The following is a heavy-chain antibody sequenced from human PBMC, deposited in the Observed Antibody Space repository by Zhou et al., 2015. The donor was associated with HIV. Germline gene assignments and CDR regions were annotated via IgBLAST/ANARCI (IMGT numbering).Heavy chain of an antibody. V-gene: IGHV1-69*12. CDR3: ARVQYPLMDIVVVPAAILYYYYGMDV. CDR1: GGTFSSYA. CDR2: IIPIFGTA. D-gene: IGHD2-2*03. J-gene: IGHJ6*02. Sequence: QVQLVQSGAEVKKPGSSVKVSCKASGGTFSSYAISWVRQAPGQGLEWMGGIIPIFGTANYAQKFQGRVTITADESTSTAYMELSSLRSEDTAVYYCARVQYPLMDIVVVPAAILYYYYGMDVWGQGP.